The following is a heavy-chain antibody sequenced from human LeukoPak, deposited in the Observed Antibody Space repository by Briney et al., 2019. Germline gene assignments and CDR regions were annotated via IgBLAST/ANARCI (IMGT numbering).Heavy chain of an antibody. Sequence: GGSLRLSCAVSGFTLSNYAIHWVRPAPGKGREWVAVTSNDGRNKYYAGSVKGRFTISRDNSKNALYLQMNSLRAEDTAVYYCARGVWYSSSWSHFDYWGQGTLVAVSS. D-gene: IGHD6-13*01. V-gene: IGHV3-30*04. CDR2: TSNDGRNK. J-gene: IGHJ4*02. CDR1: GFTLSNYA. CDR3: ARGVWYSSSWSHFDY.